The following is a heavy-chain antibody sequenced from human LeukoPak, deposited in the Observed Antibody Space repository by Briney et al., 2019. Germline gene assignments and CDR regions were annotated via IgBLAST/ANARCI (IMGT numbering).Heavy chain of an antibody. J-gene: IGHJ4*02. CDR1: GGSFSGYY. Sequence: PSETLSLTCAVFGGSFSGYYWSWIRQPPGQGLEWIGEISHSGGTNYNPSLKSRVTISLDTSTNRFSLRLSSVTAADTAVYYCARSGSYYGSTSGWGQGTLVTVSP. CDR2: ISHSGGT. D-gene: IGHD3-10*01. CDR3: ARSGSYYGSTSG. V-gene: IGHV4-34*09.